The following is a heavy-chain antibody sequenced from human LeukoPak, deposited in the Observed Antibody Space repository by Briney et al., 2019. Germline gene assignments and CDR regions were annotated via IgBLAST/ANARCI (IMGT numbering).Heavy chain of an antibody. CDR3: AKDSRIAAAGPLDY. D-gene: IGHD6-13*01. CDR1: GFTFDDYA. Sequence: GGSLRLSCAASGFTFDDYAMHWVRQAPGKGLEWASGISWNSGSIGYADSVKGRFTISRDNAKNSLYLQMNSLRAEDTALYHCAKDSRIAAAGPLDYWGQGTLVTVSS. J-gene: IGHJ4*02. CDR2: ISWNSGSI. V-gene: IGHV3-9*01.